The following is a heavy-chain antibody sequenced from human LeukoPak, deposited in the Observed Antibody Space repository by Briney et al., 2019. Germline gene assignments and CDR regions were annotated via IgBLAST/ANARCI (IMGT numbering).Heavy chain of an antibody. CDR3: ARANYLIAGHDAFDI. CDR2: IIPIFGTA. D-gene: IGHD6-13*01. CDR1: AGTFSSYA. V-gene: IGHV1-69*13. Sequence: ASVKVSCKASAGTFSSYAISWVRQAPGQGLEWMGAIIPIFGTANYAQKFQGRVTITADESTSTAYMELSSLRSEDTAVYYCARANYLIAGHDAFDIWGKGTMVTVSS. J-gene: IGHJ3*02.